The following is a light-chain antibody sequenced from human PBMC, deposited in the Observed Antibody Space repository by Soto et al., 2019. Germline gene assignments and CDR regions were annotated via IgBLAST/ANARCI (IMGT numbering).Light chain of an antibody. Sequence: VVSKSPAAVCVSKGERATLSCRASHSVRRNLAWYHQRPGQGPRLLIFGASSRATAIPARFSGSGSGTEFSLTIRSRQPAHFAAYYCQLYNNWLLWPFRQGTKVDI. V-gene: IGKV3-15*01. J-gene: IGKJ1*01. CDR1: HSVRRN. CDR2: GAS. CDR3: QLYNNWLLWP.